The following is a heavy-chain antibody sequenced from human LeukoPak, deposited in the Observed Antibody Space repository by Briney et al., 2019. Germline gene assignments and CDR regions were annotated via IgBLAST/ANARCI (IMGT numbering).Heavy chain of an antibody. V-gene: IGHV3-23*01. J-gene: IGHJ4*02. CDR1: GFTFSSYG. CDR2: ISGSGGST. CDR3: AKDGPYYDILTGQFDY. Sequence: RPGGSLRLSCAASGFTFSSYGMSWVRQAPGKGLEWVSAISGSGGSTYYADSVKGRFTISRDNSKNTLYLQMNSLRAEDTAVYYCAKDGPYYDILTGQFDYWGQGTLVTVSS. D-gene: IGHD3-9*01.